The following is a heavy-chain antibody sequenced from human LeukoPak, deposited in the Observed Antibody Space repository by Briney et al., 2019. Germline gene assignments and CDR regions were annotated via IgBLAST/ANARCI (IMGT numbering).Heavy chain of an antibody. CDR1: GFTFSSYA. Sequence: GGSLTLSCAASGFTFSSYAMSWVRQAPGKGLEWVSAISGSGCSKYYADSVKGRFTITRDNSRNTLYLQMNSLRAEDTAVYYCAKDYDFWSGYYFGPLFDIWGQGTMVTVSS. CDR2: ISGSGCSK. J-gene: IGHJ3*02. CDR3: AKDYDFWSGYYFGPLFDI. D-gene: IGHD3-3*01. V-gene: IGHV3-23*01.